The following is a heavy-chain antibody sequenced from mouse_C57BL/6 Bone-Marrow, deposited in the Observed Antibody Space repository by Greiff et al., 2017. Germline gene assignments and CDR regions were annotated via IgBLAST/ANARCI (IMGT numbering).Heavy chain of an antibody. CDR3: ARDYYGSSYGYFDV. Sequence: EVNLVESGGGLVKPGGSLKLSCAASGFTFSDYGMHWVRQAPEKGLEWVAYISSGSSTIYYADTVKGRFTISRDNAKNTLFLQMTSLRSEDTAMYYCARDYYGSSYGYFDVWGTGTTVTVSS. D-gene: IGHD1-1*01. V-gene: IGHV5-17*01. J-gene: IGHJ1*03. CDR2: ISSGSSTI. CDR1: GFTFSDYG.